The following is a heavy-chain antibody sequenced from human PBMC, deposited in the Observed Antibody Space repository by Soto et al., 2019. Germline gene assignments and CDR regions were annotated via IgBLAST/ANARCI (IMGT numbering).Heavy chain of an antibody. CDR1: GYTFANYG. V-gene: IGHV1-18*04. D-gene: IGHD1-26*01. Sequence: VQLVQSGPEVKKPGASVKVSCKASGYTFANYGITWVRQAPGRGLEWMGWTNTSNGDTDSAQTVQRRATITTDVSTTTAFMELRNLRSDDTAVYYCARVGGNRRIEGRNTFYFDDWGQGTLFTVSS. CDR2: TNTSNGDT. CDR3: ARVGGNRRIEGRNTFYFDD. J-gene: IGHJ4*02.